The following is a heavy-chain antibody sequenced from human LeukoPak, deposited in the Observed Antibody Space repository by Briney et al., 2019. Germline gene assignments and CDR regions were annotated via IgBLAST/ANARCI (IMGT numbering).Heavy chain of an antibody. J-gene: IGHJ5*02. CDR3: ARALRYYDSSP. Sequence: GGSLRLSCAASGFTFSNYGVHWVRQAPGKGLEWVSFIRFDGSNKYYADSVKGRFTISRDNAKNTLYLQMNSLRAEDTAVYYCARALRYYDSSPWGQGTLVTVSS. CDR1: GFTFSNYG. CDR2: IRFDGSNK. D-gene: IGHD3-22*01. V-gene: IGHV3-30*02.